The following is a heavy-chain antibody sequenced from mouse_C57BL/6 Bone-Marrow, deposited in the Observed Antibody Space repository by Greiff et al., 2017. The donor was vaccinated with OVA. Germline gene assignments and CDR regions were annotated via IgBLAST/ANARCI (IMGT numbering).Heavy chain of an antibody. CDR3: ARDQSGGLRRLAWFAY. Sequence: EVQRVESGGGLVKPGGSLKLSCAASGFTFSSYAMSWVRQTPEKRLEWVATISDGGSYTYYPDNVKGRFTISRDNAKNNLYLQMSHLKSEDTAMYYCARDQSGGLRRLAWFAYWGQGTLVTVSA. CDR1: GFTFSSYA. J-gene: IGHJ3*01. V-gene: IGHV5-4*01. CDR2: ISDGGSYT. D-gene: IGHD2-4*01.